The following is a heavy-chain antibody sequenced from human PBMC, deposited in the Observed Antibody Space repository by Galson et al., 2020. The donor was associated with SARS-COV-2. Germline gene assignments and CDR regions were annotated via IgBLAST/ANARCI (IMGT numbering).Heavy chain of an antibody. CDR1: GFTFSRSA. V-gene: IGHV3-23*01. Sequence: GESLKISCAASGFTFSRSAMSWVRQPPGKGLEWVSGISDSGGSTYYADSVKGRFTISRDNSKNTLYLQMNSLRAEDTAIYFCAKLSTTVTAGGDYYFDYWGQGTLVTVSS. J-gene: IGHJ4*02. CDR3: AKLSTTVTAGGDYYFDY. D-gene: IGHD4-17*01. CDR2: ISDSGGST.